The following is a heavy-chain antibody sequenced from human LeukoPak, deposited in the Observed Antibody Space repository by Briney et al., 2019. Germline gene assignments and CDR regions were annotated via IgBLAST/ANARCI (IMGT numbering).Heavy chain of an antibody. J-gene: IGHJ4*02. CDR1: GYTFTSYG. D-gene: IGHD3-16*02. V-gene: IGHV1-18*04. CDR2: ISAYNGNT. Sequence: ASVTVSCKASGYTFTSYGISWVRQAPGQGLEWMGWISAYNGNTNYAQKLQGRVTMTTDTSTSTAYMELRSLRSDDTAVYYCARGSNYDYVWGSYRPDYYFDYWGQGTLVTVSS. CDR3: ARGSNYDYVWGSYRPDYYFDY.